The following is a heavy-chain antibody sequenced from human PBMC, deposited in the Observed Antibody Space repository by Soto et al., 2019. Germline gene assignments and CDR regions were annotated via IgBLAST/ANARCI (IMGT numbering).Heavy chain of an antibody. D-gene: IGHD3-22*01. CDR1: GGTFSSYA. J-gene: IGHJ3*01. V-gene: IGHV1-69*13. CDR2: IIPIFGTA. Sequence: ASVKVSCKASGGTFSSYAISWVRQAPGQGLEWMGGIIPIFGTANYAQKFQGRVTVTADESTSTAYMELSSLRSEDTAVYYCAGLTPYYDSSGSPWGQGTMVTVSS. CDR3: AGLTPYYDSSGSP.